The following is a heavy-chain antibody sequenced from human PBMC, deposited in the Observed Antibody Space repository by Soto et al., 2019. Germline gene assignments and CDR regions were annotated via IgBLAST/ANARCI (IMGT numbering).Heavy chain of an antibody. Sequence: PGESLKISCKGSGYSFTSYWISWVRQMPGKGLEWMGRIDPSDSYTNYSPSFQGHVTISADKSISTAYLQWSSLKASDTAMYYCARHIRIAAAGTHYYYGMDVWGQGTTVTVSS. CDR1: GYSFTSYW. CDR2: IDPSDSYT. D-gene: IGHD6-13*01. CDR3: ARHIRIAAAGTHYYYGMDV. V-gene: IGHV5-10-1*01. J-gene: IGHJ6*02.